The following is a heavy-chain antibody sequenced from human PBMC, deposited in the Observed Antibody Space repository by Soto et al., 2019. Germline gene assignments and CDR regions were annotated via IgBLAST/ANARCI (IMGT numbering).Heavy chain of an antibody. CDR3: ATEVSKTSSGWYYFYY. V-gene: IGHV1-24*01. CDR1: GYTLTELS. J-gene: IGHJ4*02. D-gene: IGHD6-19*01. CDR2: FDPEDGDS. Sequence: ASVKVSCKVYGYTLTELSMHWVRQAPGKGLEWMGGFDPEDGDSIYVQKFQGRVTMTEDTSTDTAYMELSSLRSEDTAVYYCATEVSKTSSGWYYFYYWGQGTLVTVSS.